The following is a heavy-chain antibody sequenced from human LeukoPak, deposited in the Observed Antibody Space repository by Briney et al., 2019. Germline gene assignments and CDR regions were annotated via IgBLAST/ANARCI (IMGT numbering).Heavy chain of an antibody. CDR2: ISSSSSTI. V-gene: IGHV3-48*01. CDR3: ARASRYDFWSGYPYYFDY. CDR1: GFTFSSYS. Sequence: PGGSLRLSCAASGFTFSSYSMNWVRQAPGKGLEWVPYISSSSSTIYYADSVKGRFTISRDNAKNSLYLQMYSLRAEDTAVYYCARASRYDFWSGYPYYFDYWGQGTLVTVSS. D-gene: IGHD3-3*01. J-gene: IGHJ4*02.